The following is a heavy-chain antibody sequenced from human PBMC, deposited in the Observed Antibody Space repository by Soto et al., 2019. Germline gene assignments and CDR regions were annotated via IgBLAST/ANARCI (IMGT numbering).Heavy chain of an antibody. CDR3: ATFSGSYSNAFDI. CDR2: IYPGDSDT. CDR1: GYRFTNYW. D-gene: IGHD1-26*01. V-gene: IGHV5-51*07. Sequence: GQSQTISYRGSGYRFTNYWIGWVHQMTGKGLEWMGIIYPGDSDTRYSPSFQGQVTISADKSITTAHLQWSSLKASDTAMYYCATFSGSYSNAFDIWGQGTMVTVSS. J-gene: IGHJ3*02.